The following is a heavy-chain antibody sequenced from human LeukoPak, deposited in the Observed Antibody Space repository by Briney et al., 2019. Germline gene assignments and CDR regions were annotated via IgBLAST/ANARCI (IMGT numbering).Heavy chain of an antibody. CDR2: ISSSGSTI. D-gene: IGHD3-22*01. V-gene: IGHV3-48*03. J-gene: IGHJ4*02. CDR1: GFTFSSYE. Sequence: GGSLRLSCAASGFTFSSYEMNWVRQAPGKGLEWVSYISSSGSTIYYADSVKGRFTISRDNAKNSLYLQMNSLRAEDTAVYYCARDLNDYYDSEGYFDYWGQGTLVTVSS. CDR3: ARDLNDYYDSEGYFDY.